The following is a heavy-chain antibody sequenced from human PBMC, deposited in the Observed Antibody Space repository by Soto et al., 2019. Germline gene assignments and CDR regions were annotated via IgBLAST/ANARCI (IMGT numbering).Heavy chain of an antibody. Sequence: QVQLVQSGAEVKKPGSSVKVSCKASGGTFSSYAISWVRQAPGQGLEWMGGIIPIFGTTNYAQKFQGRVTITADKSTSIAYMELSSVRSEVTAVYYCARDFTFGGVIVVDAFEIWGQGTMVTVS. D-gene: IGHD3-16*02. CDR2: IIPIFGTT. V-gene: IGHV1-69*06. J-gene: IGHJ3*02. CDR1: GGTFSSYA. CDR3: ARDFTFGGVIVVDAFEI.